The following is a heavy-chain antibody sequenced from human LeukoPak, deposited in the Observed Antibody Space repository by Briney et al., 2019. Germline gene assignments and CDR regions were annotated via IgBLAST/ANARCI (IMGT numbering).Heavy chain of an antibody. V-gene: IGHV3-7*01. CDR2: IKEDGSEK. CDR1: GFTFSTFW. D-gene: IGHD3-3*01. Sequence: GGSLRLSCAASGFTFSTFWMSWVRQAPGKGLERVANIKEDGSEKYYVDSVKGRFTISRDNAKNSLYLQMNSLRAEDTAVYYCAGAPTYYDFWSGSLGAFDIWGQGTMVTVSS. J-gene: IGHJ3*02. CDR3: AGAPTYYDFWSGSLGAFDI.